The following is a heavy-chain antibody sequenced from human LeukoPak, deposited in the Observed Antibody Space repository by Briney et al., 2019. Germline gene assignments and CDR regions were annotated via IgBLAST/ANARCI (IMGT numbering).Heavy chain of an antibody. CDR1: GYTFTSYG. CDR2: ISAYNGNT. V-gene: IGHV1-18*01. J-gene: IGHJ5*02. Sequence: ASVKVSCKASGYTFTSYGISWVRQAPAQGLEWLGWISAYNGNTNYAQKVQGRVTMTRDTSTSTVYMELSSLRSEDTAVYYCARDLWAVAGTADTNPWGQGTLVTVSS. D-gene: IGHD6-19*01. CDR3: ARDLWAVAGTADTNP.